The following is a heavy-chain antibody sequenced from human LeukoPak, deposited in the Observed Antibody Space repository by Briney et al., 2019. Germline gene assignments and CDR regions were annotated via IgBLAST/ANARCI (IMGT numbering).Heavy chain of an antibody. V-gene: IGHV3-30*02. CDR2: IRYDGSNK. CDR1: GFTFSSYG. Sequence: GGSLRLSCTDSGFTFSSYGMHWVRQAPGKGLEWVSFIRYDGSNKYYADSVKGRFTISRDNSKNTLYLQMNRLRAEDTAVYYCAKDTTTVTGHAFDIWGQGTMVTVSS. CDR3: AKDTTTVTGHAFDI. J-gene: IGHJ3*02. D-gene: IGHD4-17*01.